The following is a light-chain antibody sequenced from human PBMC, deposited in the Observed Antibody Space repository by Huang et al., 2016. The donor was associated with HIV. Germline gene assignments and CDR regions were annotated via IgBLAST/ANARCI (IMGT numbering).Light chain of an antibody. CDR3: QQYYSRWT. V-gene: IGKV1-5*03. Sequence: DIQITQSPSTLSASVGDRVSITCRATETIGKWLAWYQQKPGTAPKLLISEASTLQGGVPSRFSGSGSGTEFTLTISSLQPDDFATYYCQQYYSRWTFGQGTRVEVK. CDR2: EAS. CDR1: ETIGKW. J-gene: IGKJ1*01.